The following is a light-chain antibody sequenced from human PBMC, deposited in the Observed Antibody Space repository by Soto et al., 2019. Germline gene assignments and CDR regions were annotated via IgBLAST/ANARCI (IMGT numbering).Light chain of an antibody. V-gene: IGKV3-20*01. CDR2: GAS. CDR1: QSVSSSS. J-gene: IGKJ2*01. Sequence: EIVLTQSPGTLSLSPGERATLSCRASQSVSSSSLAWYQQKPGQAPRLLISGASSRATGIPDRFSGSGSGTDFPLTISRLEPEDFAVYYCRQYGSSPYTLGQGTKLEIK. CDR3: RQYGSSPYT.